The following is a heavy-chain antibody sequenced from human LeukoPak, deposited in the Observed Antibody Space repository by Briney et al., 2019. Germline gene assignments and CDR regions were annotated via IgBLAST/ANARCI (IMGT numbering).Heavy chain of an antibody. V-gene: IGHV4-59*08. CDR2: IYYSGST. CDR3: ARHDDYGDY. CDR1: GGSISSYY. Sequence: SETLSLTCTVSGGSISSYYWSWIRQPPEKGLEWIGYIYYSGSTNYNPSLKSRVTISVDTSKDQFSLKLSSVTAADTAVYYCARHDDYGDYWGQGTLVTVSS. J-gene: IGHJ4*02.